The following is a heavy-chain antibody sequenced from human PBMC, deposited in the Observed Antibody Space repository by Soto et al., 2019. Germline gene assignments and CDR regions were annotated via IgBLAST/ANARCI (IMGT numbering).Heavy chain of an antibody. J-gene: IGHJ4*02. CDR3: ARGYGGGYSGRFDF. V-gene: IGHV4-31*03. Sequence: PSETLSLTCTVSGVSISSGGYYWTWIRQHPQKGLEWIGHIYYSGSTYYNPSLKSRVTVSVDTSKNQFSLKLSSVTAADTAVYYCARGYGGGYSGRFDFWGRGTLVT. CDR2: IYYSGST. CDR1: GVSISSGGYY. D-gene: IGHD5-18*01.